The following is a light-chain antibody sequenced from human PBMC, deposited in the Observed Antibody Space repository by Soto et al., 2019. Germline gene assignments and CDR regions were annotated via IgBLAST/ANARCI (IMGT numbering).Light chain of an antibody. CDR2: DTY. V-gene: IGLV1-44*01. J-gene: IGLJ1*01. CDR3: NSFTTSSTYV. Sequence: QSVLTQPPSASGTPGQRVTISCSGSSADIGKNAVLWYQQFPGTAPKLLIFDTYQRPSGVPDRFSGSRSGTSASLTISGLQAEDEADYYCNSFTTSSTYVFGTGTKLTVL. CDR1: SADIGKNA.